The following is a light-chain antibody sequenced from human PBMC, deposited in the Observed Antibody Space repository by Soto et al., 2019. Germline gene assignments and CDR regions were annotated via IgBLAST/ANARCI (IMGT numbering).Light chain of an antibody. CDR1: QSVSSSL. CDR3: HQYGSSPLT. Sequence: EIVLTQSPGTLSLSPGEGATLSCRASQSVSSSLLAWFQQKPGQAPRLLIHDVSSRATGIPDRFSGSGSGTDFTLSISRLVPEDFAVYYCHQYGSSPLTFGQGTKLEIK. V-gene: IGKV3-20*01. J-gene: IGKJ2*01. CDR2: DVS.